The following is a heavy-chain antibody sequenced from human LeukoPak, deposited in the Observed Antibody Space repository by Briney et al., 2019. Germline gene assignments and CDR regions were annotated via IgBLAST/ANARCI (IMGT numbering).Heavy chain of an antibody. D-gene: IGHD6-19*01. Sequence: GGSLRLSCAASGSTFSTYAMSWVRQAPGKGLEWVSAISGSGAGTYYADSVKGRFTISRDNSKNTLYLQMNSLRAEDTAIYYCAKEYGSAWFFDYWGQGTLVTVSS. CDR3: AKEYGSAWFFDY. CDR1: GSTFSTYA. J-gene: IGHJ4*02. V-gene: IGHV3-23*01. CDR2: ISGSGAGT.